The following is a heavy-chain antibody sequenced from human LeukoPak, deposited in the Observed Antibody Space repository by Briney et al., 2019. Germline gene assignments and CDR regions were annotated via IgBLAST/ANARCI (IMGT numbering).Heavy chain of an antibody. V-gene: IGHV3-15*01. D-gene: IGHD3-10*01. CDR3: TTDLGSERYYYYYMDV. CDR1: GFTFSNAW. J-gene: IGHJ6*03. CDR2: IKSKTDGGTT. Sequence: GGSLRLPCAASGFTFSNAWMSWVRQAPGKGLEWVGRIKSKTDGGTTDYAAPVKGRFTISRDDSKNTLYLQMNSLKTEDTAVYYCTTDLGSERYYYYYMDVWGKGTTVTISS.